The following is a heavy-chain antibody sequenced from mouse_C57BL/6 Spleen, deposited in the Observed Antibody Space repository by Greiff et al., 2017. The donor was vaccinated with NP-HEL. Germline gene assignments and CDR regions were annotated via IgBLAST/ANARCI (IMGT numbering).Heavy chain of an antibody. V-gene: IGHV1-69*01. CDR3: ARGTGTGAMDY. J-gene: IGHJ4*01. D-gene: IGHD4-1*01. CDR1: GYTFTSYW. CDR2: IDPSDSYT. Sequence: QVQLQQPGAELVMPGASVKLSCKASGYTFTSYWMHWVKQRPGQGLEWIGEIDPSDSYTKYNQKFKGKSTLTVDKSSSTAYMQLSSLTSEDSAVYYCARGTGTGAMDYWGQGTSVTVSS.